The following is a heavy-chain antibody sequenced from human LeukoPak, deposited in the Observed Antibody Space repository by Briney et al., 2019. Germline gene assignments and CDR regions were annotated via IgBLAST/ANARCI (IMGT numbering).Heavy chain of an antibody. CDR2: ISAYNGNT. Sequence: ASVKVSCKASGYTFTSYGISWVRQAPGQGLEWMGWISAYNGNTNYAQKLQGRVTMTTDTSTSTAYMELRSLRSDDTAVYCCARAGYSSGWYRGADFDYWGQGTLVTVSS. CDR1: GYTFTSYG. J-gene: IGHJ4*02. V-gene: IGHV1-18*01. D-gene: IGHD6-19*01. CDR3: ARAGYSSGWYRGADFDY.